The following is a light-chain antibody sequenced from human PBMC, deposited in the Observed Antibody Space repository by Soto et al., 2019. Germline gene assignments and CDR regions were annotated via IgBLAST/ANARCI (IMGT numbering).Light chain of an antibody. CDR1: SSDIGYYNY. Sequence: QSVLTQPASVSGSPGQWITISCTGTSSDIGYYNYVSWYQQDPGKAPKLIIYEVNNRPSGVSNRFSGSKSGNTASLTISGLQAEDEADYYCSSQTGSATMVFGGGTKLTVL. V-gene: IGLV2-14*01. J-gene: IGLJ2*01. CDR3: SSQTGSATMV. CDR2: EVN.